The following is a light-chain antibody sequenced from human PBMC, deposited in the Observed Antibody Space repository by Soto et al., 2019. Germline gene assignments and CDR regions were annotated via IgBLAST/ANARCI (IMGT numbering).Light chain of an antibody. J-gene: IGKJ2*01. CDR3: QQRSNWPPS. Sequence: EIVLTQSPATLSLSPGERDTLSCRASPSVSSYLAWYQQKPGQAPRLLIYDASNRATGIPARFSGSGSGTDLTLTISSLEPEDFPVYYCQQRSNWPPSFGQGTKLEIK. CDR1: PSVSSY. CDR2: DAS. V-gene: IGKV3-11*01.